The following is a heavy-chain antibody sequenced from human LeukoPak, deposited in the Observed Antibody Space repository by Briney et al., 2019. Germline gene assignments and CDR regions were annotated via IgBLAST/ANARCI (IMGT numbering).Heavy chain of an antibody. J-gene: IGHJ4*02. V-gene: IGHV4-39*07. D-gene: IGHD1-14*01. CDR1: GGSISSSSYY. CDR2: IYYSGST. CDR3: ASVTDGLDY. Sequence: SETLSLTCTVSGGSISSSSYYWGWIRQPPGKGLEWIGSIYYSGSTYYNPSLKSRVTISVDTSKNQFSLKLSSVTAADTAVYYCASVTDGLDYWGQGTLVTVSP.